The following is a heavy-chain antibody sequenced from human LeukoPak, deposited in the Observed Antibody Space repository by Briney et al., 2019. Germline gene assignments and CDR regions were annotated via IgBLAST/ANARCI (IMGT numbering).Heavy chain of an antibody. CDR2: ISSRSSYI. V-gene: IGHV3-21*01. D-gene: IGHD6-6*01. J-gene: IGHJ3*02. CDR3: ARGPSIAARYDAFDI. Sequence: GGSLRLSCAASGFTFSSYSMNWVRQAPGKGLEWVSSISSRSSYIYHADSVKGRFTISRDNAKNSLYLQVISLRAEDTAVYYCARGPSIAARYDAFDIWGQGTMVTVSS. CDR1: GFTFSSYS.